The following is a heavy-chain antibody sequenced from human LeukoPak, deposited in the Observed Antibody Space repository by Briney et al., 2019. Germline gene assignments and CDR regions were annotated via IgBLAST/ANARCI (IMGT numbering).Heavy chain of an antibody. Sequence: SETLSLTCTVSGGSISSSSYYWGWIRQPPGKGLEWIGSIYYSGSTYYNPSLKSRVTISVDTSKNQFYLKLTSVTAADTALYFCARGKEDDSSIWYVSDMTRRSNWFDTWGQGTVVTVSS. J-gene: IGHJ5*02. V-gene: IGHV4-39*07. CDR2: IYYSGST. CDR3: ARGKEDDSSIWYVSDMTRRSNWFDT. CDR1: GGSISSSSYY. D-gene: IGHD6-13*01.